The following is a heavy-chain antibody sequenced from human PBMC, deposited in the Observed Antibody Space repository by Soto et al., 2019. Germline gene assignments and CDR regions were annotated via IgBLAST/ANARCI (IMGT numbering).Heavy chain of an antibody. Sequence: ASVKVSCKASGGTFSSYAISWVRQAPGQGLEWMGGIIPIFGTANYAQKFQGRVTITADKSTSTAYMELSSLRSEDTAVYYCARDRSGWTGYYYYGMDVWGQGTTVTVSS. CDR1: GGTFSSYA. CDR2: IIPIFGTA. J-gene: IGHJ6*02. CDR3: ARDRSGWTGYYYYGMDV. D-gene: IGHD6-19*01. V-gene: IGHV1-69*06.